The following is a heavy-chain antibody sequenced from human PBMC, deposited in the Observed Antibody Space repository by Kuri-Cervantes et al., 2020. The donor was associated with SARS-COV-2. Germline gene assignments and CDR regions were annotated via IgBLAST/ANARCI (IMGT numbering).Heavy chain of an antibody. CDR1: GFTFSSYA. J-gene: IGHJ6*02. Sequence: GGSLRLSCAASGFTFSSYAMSWVRQAPGKGLEYVSAISSNGGSTYYANSVKGRFTISRDNSKNTLYLQMGSLRAEDMAVYYCARGFGVAYYYYGMDVWGQGTTVTVSS. CDR3: ARGFGVAYYYYGMDV. V-gene: IGHV3-64*01. D-gene: IGHD3-10*01. CDR2: ISSNGGST.